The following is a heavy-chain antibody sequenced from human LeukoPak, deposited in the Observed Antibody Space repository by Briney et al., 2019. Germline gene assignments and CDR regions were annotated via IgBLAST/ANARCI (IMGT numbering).Heavy chain of an antibody. D-gene: IGHD3-16*01. J-gene: IGHJ4*02. Sequence: PSETLSLTCTVSGGSISSHYWSWIRQPPAKGLEWIGEIFHEGLTNYNPSLKSRATISIDKSKSQFSLRLTSVTAADTAVYYCARQSPGFMIAGYFDYWAQGTLVTVSS. CDR1: GGSISSHY. CDR3: ARQSPGFMIAGYFDY. V-gene: IGHV4-59*08. CDR2: IFHEGLT.